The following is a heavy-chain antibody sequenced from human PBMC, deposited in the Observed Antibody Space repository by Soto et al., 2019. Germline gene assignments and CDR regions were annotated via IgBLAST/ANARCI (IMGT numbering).Heavy chain of an antibody. D-gene: IGHD3-3*01. CDR3: ARGKDFGVVIPSKTNWFDP. J-gene: IGHJ5*02. CDR2: INADNGNT. V-gene: IGHV1-3*01. CDR1: GYTFTSYA. Sequence: GASVKVSCKASGYTFTSYAMHWVRQAPGQRLEWMGWINADNGNTKYAQKFQGRVTITTDTSTSTAYMELRSLRSDDTAVYYCARGKDFGVVIPSKTNWFDPWGQGTLVTVSS.